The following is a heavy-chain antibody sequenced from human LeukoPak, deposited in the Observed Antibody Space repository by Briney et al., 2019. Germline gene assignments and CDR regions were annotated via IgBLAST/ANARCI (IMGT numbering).Heavy chain of an antibody. CDR2: IYYSGST. CDR1: GGSISSYY. D-gene: IGHD3-22*01. CDR3: ARGGFYYDSSGFHDY. Sequence: NPSETLSLTCTVSGGSISSYYWSWIRQPPGKGLEWIGYIYYSGSTNYNPSLKSRVTISVDTSKNQFSLKLSSVTAADTAVYYCARGGFYYDSSGFHDYWGQGTLVTVSS. J-gene: IGHJ4*02. V-gene: IGHV4-59*01.